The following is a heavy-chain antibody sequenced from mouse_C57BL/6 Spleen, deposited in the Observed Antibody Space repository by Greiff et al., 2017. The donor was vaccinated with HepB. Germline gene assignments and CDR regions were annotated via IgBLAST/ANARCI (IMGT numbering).Heavy chain of an antibody. CDR3: ARSGYYGSPDY. Sequence: EVQRVESGPELVKPGASVKMSCKASGYTFTDYNMHWVKQSHGKSLEWIGYINPNNGGTSYNQKFKGKATLTVNKSSSTAYMELRSLTSEDSAVYYCARSGYYGSPDYWGQGTTLTVSS. D-gene: IGHD1-1*01. CDR1: GYTFTDYN. V-gene: IGHV1-22*01. CDR2: INPNNGGT. J-gene: IGHJ2*01.